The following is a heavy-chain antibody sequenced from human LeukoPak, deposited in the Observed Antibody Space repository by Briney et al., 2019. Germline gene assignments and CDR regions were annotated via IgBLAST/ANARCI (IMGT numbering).Heavy chain of an antibody. D-gene: IGHD2-21*02. CDR1: GYTFSNYA. J-gene: IGHJ4*02. CDR3: ARNAGDWQRYYFEL. V-gene: IGHV3-23*01. CDR2: ISGSAYAT. Sequence: GGSLILSCAASGYTFSNYAMSWVRQPPGKGLEWVSTISGSAYATYYADSVKGRFTISRDNSKNTLYLQLSTLRAEDTAIYYCARNAGDWQRYYFELWGQGSLVTVSS.